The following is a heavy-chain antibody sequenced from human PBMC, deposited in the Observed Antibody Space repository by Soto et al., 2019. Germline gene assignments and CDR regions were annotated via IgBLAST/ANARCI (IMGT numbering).Heavy chain of an antibody. D-gene: IGHD2-2*01. Sequence: SETLSLTCTVSGGSISSSSYFWGWIRQPPGKGLEWIGSIYYSGSTYYNPSLKSRVTVSVDTSKNQFSLKLSSVTAADTAVYYCAREFQYCISTSCYLDAFDIWGQGTMVTVSS. V-gene: IGHV4-39*02. CDR1: GGSISSSSYF. J-gene: IGHJ3*02. CDR3: AREFQYCISTSCYLDAFDI. CDR2: IYYSGST.